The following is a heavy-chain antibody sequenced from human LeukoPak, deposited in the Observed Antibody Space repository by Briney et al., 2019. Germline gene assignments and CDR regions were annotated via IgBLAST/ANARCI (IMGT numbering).Heavy chain of an antibody. CDR1: GFTFSSLG. Sequence: GGSLRLSCAPSGFTFSSLGMQWVRQAPGKGLEWVAVIHNDGTQGQYGDSVKGRFTTSKDNSQSTLYLRMNNLRDDDTAVYYCAKEGDEFRGYLDVWGKGTTVTVSS. CDR2: IHNDGTQG. D-gene: IGHD2-21*02. J-gene: IGHJ6*03. CDR3: AKEGDEFRGYLDV. V-gene: IGHV3-30*02.